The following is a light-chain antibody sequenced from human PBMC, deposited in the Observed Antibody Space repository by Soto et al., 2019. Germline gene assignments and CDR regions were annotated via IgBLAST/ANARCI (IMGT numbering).Light chain of an antibody. CDR3: QQLNSYPPG. Sequence: DIQLTQSPSFLSASVGDRVTITCRASQGIRSYLPWYQQKPGKAPKLLIYAASTLQSGVPSRFSGSGSGTDFTLTISSLQPEDFATYYCQQLNSYPPGFGQGTRLEIK. J-gene: IGKJ5*01. V-gene: IGKV1-9*01. CDR2: AAS. CDR1: QGIRSY.